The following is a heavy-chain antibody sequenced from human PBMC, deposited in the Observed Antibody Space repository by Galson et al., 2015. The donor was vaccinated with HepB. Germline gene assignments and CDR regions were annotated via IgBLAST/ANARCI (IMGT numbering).Heavy chain of an antibody. V-gene: IGHV1-69*13. D-gene: IGHD3-22*01. CDR3: ARMRGAPRYYDSSGYYEFDY. CDR1: GGTFSSYA. Sequence: SVKVSCKASGGTFSSYAISWVRQAPGQGLEWMGGIIPIFGIANYAQKFQGRVTITADESTSTAYMELSSLRSEDTAVYYCARMRGAPRYYDSSGYYEFDYWGQGTLVTVSS. J-gene: IGHJ4*02. CDR2: IIPIFGIA.